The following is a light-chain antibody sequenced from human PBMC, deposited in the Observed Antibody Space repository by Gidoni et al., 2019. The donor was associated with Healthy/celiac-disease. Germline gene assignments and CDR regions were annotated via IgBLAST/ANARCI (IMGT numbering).Light chain of an antibody. CDR2: GNS. Sequence: QSVLPQPPSVSGAPGQRVTISCTGSSSNIGAGYDVHWYQQLPGTAPKLLIYGNSNRPSGVPDRFSVSKSGTSASLAITGLQAEDEADYYCQSYDSSLSGSRVFGGGTKLTVL. J-gene: IGLJ3*02. CDR3: QSYDSSLSGSRV. CDR1: SSNIGAGYD. V-gene: IGLV1-40*01.